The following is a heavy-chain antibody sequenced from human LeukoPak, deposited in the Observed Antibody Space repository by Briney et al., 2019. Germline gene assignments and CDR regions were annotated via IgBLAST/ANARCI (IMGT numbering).Heavy chain of an antibody. CDR1: GGTFSSYA. Sequence: SVKVSCKASGGTFSSYAISWVRQAPGQGLEWMGGIIPIFGTANYAQKFQGRVTITADESTSTAYMELSSLRSEDTAVYYCARDTTLIAYCGGDCYSDAFDIWGQGTMVTVSS. J-gene: IGHJ3*02. CDR3: ARDTTLIAYCGGDCYSDAFDI. CDR2: IIPIFGTA. D-gene: IGHD2-21*01. V-gene: IGHV1-69*01.